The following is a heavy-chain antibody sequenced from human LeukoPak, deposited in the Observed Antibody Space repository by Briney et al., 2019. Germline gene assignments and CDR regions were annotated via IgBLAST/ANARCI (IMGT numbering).Heavy chain of an antibody. CDR3: ARVAVSAREYFDY. D-gene: IGHD2-21*02. CDR1: GGAISSGSYY. CDR2: IYYNGNT. Sequence: PSETLSLTCIVSGGAISSGSYYWSWIRQSPGKGLEWIGYIYYNGNTNYNPSLKGRVTMSVDSSKNQFSLRLSSVTAADTAVYYCARVAVSAREYFDYWGQGTLVTVSS. J-gene: IGHJ4*02. V-gene: IGHV4-61*01.